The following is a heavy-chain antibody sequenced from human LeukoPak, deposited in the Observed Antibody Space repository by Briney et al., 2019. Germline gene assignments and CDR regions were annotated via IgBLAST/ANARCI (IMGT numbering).Heavy chain of an antibody. D-gene: IGHD1-26*01. CDR3: ARTNGSYGGFDF. CDR2: FLNSGARA. Sequence: GGSLRLSCAASGFTFSRYAMSWVRQAPGKGLEWVSTFLNSGARAYYADSVKGRLTISRDNSKDTLYMQMNSLRAEDTAVYYCARTNGSYGGFDFWGQGALVTVSS. V-gene: IGHV3-23*01. J-gene: IGHJ4*02. CDR1: GFTFSRYA.